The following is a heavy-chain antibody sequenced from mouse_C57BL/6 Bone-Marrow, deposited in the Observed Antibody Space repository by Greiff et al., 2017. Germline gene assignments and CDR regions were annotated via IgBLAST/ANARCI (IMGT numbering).Heavy chain of an antibody. J-gene: IGHJ2*01. CDR3: ARHERYYDYEGYFDY. V-gene: IGHV1-62-2*01. CDR2: FYPGSGSI. CDR1: GYIFTEYT. Sequence: QVQLKQSGAELVKPGASVKLSCKASGYIFTEYTIHWVKQRSGQDLEWIGWFYPGSGSIKYNERFKDKATLTADKSSNTVYMELSRLTSEDSAVYFCARHERYYDYEGYFDYWGQGTTLTVSS. D-gene: IGHD2-4*01.